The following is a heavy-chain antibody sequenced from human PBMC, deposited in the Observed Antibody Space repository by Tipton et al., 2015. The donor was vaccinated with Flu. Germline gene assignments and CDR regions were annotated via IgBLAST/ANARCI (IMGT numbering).Heavy chain of an antibody. CDR3: ARVNSSTSYYYYYYMDV. D-gene: IGHD2-2*01. J-gene: IGHJ6*03. Sequence: TLYLTCTVSGGSISSYYWSWIRQPPGKGLEWIGYIYYSGSTNYNPSLKSRVTISVDTSKNQFSLKLSSVTAADTAVYYCARVNSSTSYYYYYYMDVWGKGTTVTVSS. V-gene: IGHV4-59*01. CDR1: GGSISSYY. CDR2: IYYSGST.